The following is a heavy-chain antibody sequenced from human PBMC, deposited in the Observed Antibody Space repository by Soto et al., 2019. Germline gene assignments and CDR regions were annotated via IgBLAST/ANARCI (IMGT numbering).Heavy chain of an antibody. V-gene: IGHV1-18*01. CDR1: GFSLSNYA. Sequence: ASVKVSCKASGFSLSNYAISWVRQAPGQGLEWMGWITAYNGNTNYPQKLQGRVTMTTDTSTNTAYMELRSLRSDNTAVYHCARDWWGVGKPMDSNWFDPWGQGTLVTVS. J-gene: IGHJ5*02. D-gene: IGHD5-18*01. CDR2: ITAYNGNT. CDR3: ARDWWGVGKPMDSNWFDP.